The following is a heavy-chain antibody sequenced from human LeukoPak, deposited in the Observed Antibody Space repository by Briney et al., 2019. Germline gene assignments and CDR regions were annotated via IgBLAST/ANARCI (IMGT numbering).Heavy chain of an antibody. CDR3: VKDWNILTGRNCFDP. V-gene: IGHV1-24*01. J-gene: IGHJ5*02. CDR1: GYTLTELS. CDR2: FDPEDGET. Sequence: ASVKVSCKVAGYTLTELSIHWVRQAPGKGLEWMGGFDPEDGETIYAQRFQGRVTMTEDTSTDTAYMELRSLRFDDTAIYYCVKDWNILTGRNCFDPWGQGTLVTVSS. D-gene: IGHD3-9*01.